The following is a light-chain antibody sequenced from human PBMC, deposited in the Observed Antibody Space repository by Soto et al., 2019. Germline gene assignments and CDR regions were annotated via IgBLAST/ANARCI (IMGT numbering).Light chain of an antibody. CDR1: LDIRGY. V-gene: IGKV1-9*01. CDR3: QQLVRYPFS. J-gene: IGKJ4*01. CDR2: SAS. Sequence: DIQLTQSPSFLSASVGDRVTITCRASLDIRGYLAWYQQKPGRVPRLLIYSASTLQSGVPSRFSGSGSGTEFTLTISSLQPEDFASYYCQQLVRYPFSFGGGTKVEIK.